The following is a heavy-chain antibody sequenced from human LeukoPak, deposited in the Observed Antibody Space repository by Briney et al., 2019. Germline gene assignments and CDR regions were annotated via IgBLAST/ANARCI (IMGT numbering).Heavy chain of an antibody. CDR3: ARGPYSSSSSYFDY. V-gene: IGHV3-30*03. D-gene: IGHD6-6*01. CDR1: GFTFSSYG. Sequence: PGGSLRLSCAASGFTFSSYGMHWVRQAPGKGLEWVAVISYDGSNKYYADSVKGRFTISRDNSKNTLYLQMNSLRAEDTAVYYCARGPYSSSSSYFDYWGQGTLVTVSS. CDR2: ISYDGSNK. J-gene: IGHJ4*02.